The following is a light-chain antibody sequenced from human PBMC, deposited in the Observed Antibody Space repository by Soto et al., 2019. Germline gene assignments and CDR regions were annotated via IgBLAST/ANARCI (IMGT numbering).Light chain of an antibody. Sequence: DIQMTQSPSSLSASVGYRVTITCRASQSISSYLNWYQQKPGKAPKVLIYATSSLESGVPSRFSGSGSGTEFTLTISSLQPEDFATYYCQQSYSNSYTFEQATKVDIK. J-gene: IGKJ2*01. CDR2: ATS. CDR1: QSISSY. V-gene: IGKV1-39*01. CDR3: QQSYSNSYT.